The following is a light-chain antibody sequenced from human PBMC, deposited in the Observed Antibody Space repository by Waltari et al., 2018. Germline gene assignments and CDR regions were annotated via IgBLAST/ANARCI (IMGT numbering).Light chain of an antibody. Sequence: QSVLTQPPSASGTPGQRVTIPCSGSSSNLGSNTVNWFQHLPGTAPKPLIYVNSQRPSGVPDRFSGSKSGTSASLAISGLQSEDEADYYCAAWDGSLYVFGTGTKVTVL. V-gene: IGLV1-44*01. CDR3: AAWDGSLYV. J-gene: IGLJ1*01. CDR1: SSNLGSNT. CDR2: VNS.